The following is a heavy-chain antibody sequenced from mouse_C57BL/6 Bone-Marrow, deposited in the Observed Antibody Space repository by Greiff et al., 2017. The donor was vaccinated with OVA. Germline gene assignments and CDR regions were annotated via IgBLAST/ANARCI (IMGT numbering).Heavy chain of an antibody. CDR3: ARNYYSNYEAMDH. V-gene: IGHV1-69*01. Sequence: QVQLQQSGAELVMPGASVKLSCKASGYTFTSYWMHWVKQRPGQGLEWIGEIDPSDSYTNYNQKFKGKSTLTVDKSSSTAYMQLSSLTSEDSAVYYCARNYYSNYEAMDHWGQGTSVTVSS. D-gene: IGHD2-5*01. CDR1: GYTFTSYW. J-gene: IGHJ4*01. CDR2: IDPSDSYT.